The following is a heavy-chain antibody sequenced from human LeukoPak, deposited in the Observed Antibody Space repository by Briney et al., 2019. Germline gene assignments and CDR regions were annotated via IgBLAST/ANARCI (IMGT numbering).Heavy chain of an antibody. CDR2: IKQDGSDT. D-gene: IGHD5-18*01. Sequence: GVSLRLSCAASGFPFSTYWMTWVRQAPGKGLEWVANIKQDGSDTYYVDSVKGRFTISRDNAKNSLYLQMNSLRAEDTAVYYCARGQTWIQLYLWGQGTLVTVSS. J-gene: IGHJ4*02. CDR1: GFPFSTYW. CDR3: ARGQTWIQLYL. V-gene: IGHV3-7*04.